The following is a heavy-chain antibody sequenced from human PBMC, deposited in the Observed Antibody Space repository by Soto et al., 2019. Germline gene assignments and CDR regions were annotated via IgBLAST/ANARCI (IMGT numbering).Heavy chain of an antibody. J-gene: IGHJ6*02. CDR1: GGSISSYY. V-gene: IGHV4-4*07. CDR2: IYTSGST. Sequence: SETLSLTCTVSGGSISSYYWSWIRQPAGKGLEWIGRIYTSGSTNYNPSLKSRVTMSVDTSKNQFSLKLSSVTAADTAVYYCARVRGPTYCSGGSCYYYYYGMDVWGQGTTVTVSS. D-gene: IGHD2-15*01. CDR3: ARVRGPTYCSGGSCYYYYYGMDV.